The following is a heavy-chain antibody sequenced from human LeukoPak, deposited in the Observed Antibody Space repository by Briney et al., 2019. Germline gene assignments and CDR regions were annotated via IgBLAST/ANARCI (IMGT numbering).Heavy chain of an antibody. CDR3: AREALGTANYDILTGYYISRFPFDY. V-gene: IGHV1-69*01. Sequence: GSSVKVSCKASGGTFSSYAISWVRQSPGQGLEWMGGIIPIFGTANYTQKFQGRVTITADESTSTAYMELSSLRSEDTAVYYCAREALGTANYDILTGYYISRFPFDYWGQGTLVTVSS. CDR1: GGTFSSYA. J-gene: IGHJ4*02. D-gene: IGHD3-9*01. CDR2: IIPIFGTA.